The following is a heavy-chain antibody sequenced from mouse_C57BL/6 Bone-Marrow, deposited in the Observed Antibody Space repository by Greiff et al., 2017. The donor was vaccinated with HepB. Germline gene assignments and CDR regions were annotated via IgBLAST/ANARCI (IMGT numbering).Heavy chain of an antibody. CDR2: IHPNSGST. D-gene: IGHD2-12*01. CDR1: GYTFTSYW. CDR3: ATGSYDAVYYAMDY. Sequence: QVQLQQPGAELVKPGASVKLSCKASGYTFTSYWMHWVKQRPGQGLEWIGMIHPNSGSTNYNEKLKSKATLTVDKSSSTAYMQISSLTSEDSAVYYCATGSYDAVYYAMDYWGQGTSVTVSS. J-gene: IGHJ4*01. V-gene: IGHV1-64*01.